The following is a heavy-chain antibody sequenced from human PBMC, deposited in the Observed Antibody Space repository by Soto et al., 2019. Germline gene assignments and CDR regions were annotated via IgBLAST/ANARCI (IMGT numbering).Heavy chain of an antibody. J-gene: IGHJ6*02. CDR2: IDPSSGTT. D-gene: IGHD2-15*01. Sequence: ASVKVSCKPSGYSFTNFYVHWVRQAPGQGLEWMGIIDPSSGTTSYTQKFQGRVTMTRDTSMSTVYMELSSLRSEDTAVYYCARGAVVVPNGLIAGMDVWGLGTTVTVS. V-gene: IGHV1-46*01. CDR1: GYSFTNFY. CDR3: ARGAVVVPNGLIAGMDV.